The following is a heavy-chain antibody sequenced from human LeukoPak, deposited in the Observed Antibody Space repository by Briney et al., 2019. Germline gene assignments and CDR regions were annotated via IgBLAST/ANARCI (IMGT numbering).Heavy chain of an antibody. D-gene: IGHD6-13*01. J-gene: IGHJ3*02. CDR1: GYTFTGYY. CDR3: ARDIAGIYAFDI. Sequence: ASVKVSCKASGYTFTGYYMHWVRQAPGQGLEWMGWINPNSGATNYAQKFQGRVTMTRDTSISTAYMELSRLRSDDTAVYYCARDIAGIYAFDIWGQGTMVTVSS. CDR2: INPNSGAT. V-gene: IGHV1-2*02.